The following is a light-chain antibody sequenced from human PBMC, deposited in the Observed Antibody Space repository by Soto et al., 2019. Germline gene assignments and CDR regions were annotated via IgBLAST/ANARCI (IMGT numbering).Light chain of an antibody. Sequence: QSALTQPASVSGSPGQSITISCTGTSSDVGIYNLVSWYQHHPGKAPKLIIYEGMKRPSGVSDRFSGSKSGNTDSLTISGLQADDDADYYCCSYDAATTNVVFGGGTKVTVL. CDR1: SSDVGIYNL. CDR2: EGM. J-gene: IGLJ2*01. CDR3: CSYDAATTNVV. V-gene: IGLV2-23*01.